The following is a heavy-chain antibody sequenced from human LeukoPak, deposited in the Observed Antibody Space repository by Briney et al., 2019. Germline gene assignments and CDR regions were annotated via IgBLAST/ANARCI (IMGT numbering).Heavy chain of an antibody. CDR1: GGSISSSSYY. CDR3: ARDGGWTTVVSRYNYYYMDV. V-gene: IGHV4-39*07. Sequence: NPSETLSLTCTVSGGSISSSSYYWGWIRQPPGKGLEWIGSTYYSGSTYYNPSLKSRVNISVDTSKNQFSLKLSAVTAEDTGVYYCARDGGWTTVVSRYNYYYMDVWGKGTTVTVSS. CDR2: TYYSGST. J-gene: IGHJ6*03. D-gene: IGHD4-23*01.